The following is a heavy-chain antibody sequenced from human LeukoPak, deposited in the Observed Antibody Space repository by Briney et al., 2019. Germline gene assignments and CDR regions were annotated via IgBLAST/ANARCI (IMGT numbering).Heavy chain of an antibody. V-gene: IGHV3-53*01. D-gene: IGHD6-6*01. CDR3: ARVKAARSPEPLSV. CDR1: GFTVSSNY. CDR2: IYGGGST. Sequence: GGSLRLSCEASGFTVSSNYMSWVRQAQGKGLEWVSVIYGGGSTYYADSVKGRFTISRDTSKNTLYLQMNSLRAEDTAVYYCARVKAARSPEPLSVWGKGTTVTVSS. J-gene: IGHJ6*04.